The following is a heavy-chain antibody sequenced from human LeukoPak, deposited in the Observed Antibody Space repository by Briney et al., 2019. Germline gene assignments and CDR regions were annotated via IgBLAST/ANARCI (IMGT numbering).Heavy chain of an antibody. CDR3: AKGGSSWYPDYYYGMDV. J-gene: IGHJ6*04. CDR1: GFTFSSYA. V-gene: IGHV3-23*01. Sequence: GGSLRLSCAASGFTFSSYAMSWVRQAPGKGLEWVSAISGSGGSTYYADSVKGRFTISRDNSKNTLYLQMNSLRAEDTAVYYCAKGGSSWYPDYYYGMDVWGKGTTVTVSS. D-gene: IGHD6-13*01. CDR2: ISGSGGST.